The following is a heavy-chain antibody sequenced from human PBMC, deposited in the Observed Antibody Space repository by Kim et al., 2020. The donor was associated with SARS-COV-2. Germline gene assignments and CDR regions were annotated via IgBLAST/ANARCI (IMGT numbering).Heavy chain of an antibody. Sequence: GGSLRLSCSASTGAFDTYTMSWVRQAPGKGLEWVSSITRGGHTTHYVDSVKGRFVISRDNSNHTLYLQLNSLRADDTAIYYCAKLFSPNSPLDYWGQGTLVTVSS. CDR1: TGAFDTYT. J-gene: IGHJ4*02. D-gene: IGHD1-1*01. CDR3: AKLFSPNSPLDY. V-gene: IGHV3-23*01. CDR2: ITRGGHTT.